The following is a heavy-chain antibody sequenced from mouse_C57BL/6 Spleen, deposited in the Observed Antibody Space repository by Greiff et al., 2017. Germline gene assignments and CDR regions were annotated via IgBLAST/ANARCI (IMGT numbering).Heavy chain of an antibody. J-gene: IGHJ4*01. V-gene: IGHV1-9*01. CDR3: ARAITTVVATDYYAMDY. D-gene: IGHD1-1*01. Sequence: VQLQQSGAELMKPGASVKLSCKATGYTFTGYWIEWVKQRPGHGLECLGEILPGSGSTNYNEKLKGKATLTADTSSNTAYMQISSLTTEDSAIYYCARAITTVVATDYYAMDYWGQGTSVTVSS. CDR2: ILPGSGST. CDR1: GYTFTGYW.